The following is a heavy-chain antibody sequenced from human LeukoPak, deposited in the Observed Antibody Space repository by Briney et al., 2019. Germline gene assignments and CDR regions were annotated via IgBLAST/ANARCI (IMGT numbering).Heavy chain of an antibody. D-gene: IGHD2-2*01. V-gene: IGHV3-7*01. Sequence: GGSLRLPCAASGFTFSSYWMSWVRQAPGKGLEWVANIKQDGSEKYYVDSVKGRFTISRDNAKNSLYLQMDSLGAEDTAVYYCARDDIVVVPAVSHNVDYWGQGTLVTVSS. CDR3: ARDDIVVVPAVSHNVDY. CDR1: GFTFSSYW. J-gene: IGHJ4*02. CDR2: IKQDGSEK.